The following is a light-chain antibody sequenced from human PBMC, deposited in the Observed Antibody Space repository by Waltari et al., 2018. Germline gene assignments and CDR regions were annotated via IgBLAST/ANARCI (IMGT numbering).Light chain of an antibody. Sequence: QSALTQPASVSGSPGQPITISCPGTSSDVGGYNYVSWYQQHPGKAPQLMIYDVSNRPSGVSNRFSGSKSGNTASLTISGLQAEDEADYYCSSYTSSSTWVFGGGTKLTVL. V-gene: IGLV2-14*03. CDR2: DVS. CDR3: SSYTSSSTWV. CDR1: SSDVGGYNY. J-gene: IGLJ3*02.